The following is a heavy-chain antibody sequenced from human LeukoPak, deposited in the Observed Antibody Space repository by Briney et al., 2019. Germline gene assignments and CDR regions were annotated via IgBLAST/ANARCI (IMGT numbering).Heavy chain of an antibody. CDR1: GYTFTSYG. D-gene: IGHD2-15*01. CDR2: ISADNGNT. CDR3: ARDRDIVVVVAATGCAFDI. V-gene: IGHV1-18*01. J-gene: IGHJ3*02. Sequence: ASVKVSCKASGYTFTSYGISWVRQAPGQGLEWMGWISADNGNTNYAQKLQGRVTMTTDTSTSTAYMELRSLRSDDTAVYYCARDRDIVVVVAATGCAFDIWGQGTMVTVSS.